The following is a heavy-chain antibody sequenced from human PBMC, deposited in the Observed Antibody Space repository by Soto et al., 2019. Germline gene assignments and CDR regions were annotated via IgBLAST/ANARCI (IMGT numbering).Heavy chain of an antibody. CDR2: INAGNGNT. CDR1: GDSFTSYA. J-gene: IGHJ5*02. Sequence: GASVKVSCKASGDSFTSYAMHWVRQAPGQRLEWMGWINAGNGNTKYSQKFQGRVTITRDTSASTAYMELSSLRSEDTAVYYCARDRSGYCSSTSCYAGFYNWFDPWGQGTLVTVSS. V-gene: IGHV1-3*01. CDR3: ARDRSGYCSSTSCYAGFYNWFDP. D-gene: IGHD2-2*03.